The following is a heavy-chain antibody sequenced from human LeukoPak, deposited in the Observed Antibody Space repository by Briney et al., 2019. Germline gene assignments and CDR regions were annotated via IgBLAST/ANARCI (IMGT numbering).Heavy chain of an antibody. J-gene: IGHJ3*02. Sequence: SVKVSCKASGGTFSSYAISWVRQAPGQGLEWMGGIIPIFGTANYAQKFQGRVTITADESTSTAYMELSSLRSEDTAVYYCAAEISPRDYGDTLSPFDIWGQGTMVTVSS. V-gene: IGHV1-69*01. CDR1: GGTFSSYA. CDR3: AAEISPRDYGDTLSPFDI. D-gene: IGHD4-17*01. CDR2: IIPIFGTA.